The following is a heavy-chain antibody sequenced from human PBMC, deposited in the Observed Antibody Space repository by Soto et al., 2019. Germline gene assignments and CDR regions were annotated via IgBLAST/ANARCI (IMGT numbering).Heavy chain of an antibody. Sequence: GGSLRLSCAASGFTFSSYAMSWVRQAPGKGLEWVSAISGSGGSTYYADSVKGRFTISRDNSKNTLYLQMNSLRAEDTAVYYCAKGPLSYDFWSGYYYYFDYWGQGTLVTVSS. D-gene: IGHD3-3*01. CDR1: GFTFSSYA. CDR2: ISGSGGST. CDR3: AKGPLSYDFWSGYYYYFDY. V-gene: IGHV3-23*01. J-gene: IGHJ4*02.